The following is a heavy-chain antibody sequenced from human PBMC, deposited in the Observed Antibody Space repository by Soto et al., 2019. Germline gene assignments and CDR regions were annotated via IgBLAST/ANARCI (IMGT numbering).Heavy chain of an antibody. CDR1: GYTFTSYD. J-gene: IGHJ4*02. V-gene: IGHV1-8*01. Sequence: ASVKVSCKASGYTFTSYDINWVRQATGQGLEWMGWMNPNSGNTGYAQKFQGRVTMTRNTSTSTAYMELRSLRSDDTAVYYCARDTYYDILTGLILWGQGALVTVSS. CDR2: MNPNSGNT. D-gene: IGHD3-9*01. CDR3: ARDTYYDILTGLIL.